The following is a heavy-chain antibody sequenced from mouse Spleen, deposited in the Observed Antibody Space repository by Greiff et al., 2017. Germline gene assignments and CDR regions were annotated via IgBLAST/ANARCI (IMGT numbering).Heavy chain of an antibody. CDR3: ARPSPDYYGSSYGWFAY. D-gene: IGHD1-1*01. J-gene: IGHJ3*01. CDR2: INPSTGGT. CDR1: GYSFTGYY. Sequence: VQLKQSGPELVKPGASVKISCKASGYSFTGYYMNWVKQSPEKSLEWIGEINPSTGGTTYNQKFKAKATLTVDKSSSTAYMQLKSLTSEDSAVYYCARPSPDYYGSSYGWFAYWGQGTLVTVSA. V-gene: IGHV1-42*01.